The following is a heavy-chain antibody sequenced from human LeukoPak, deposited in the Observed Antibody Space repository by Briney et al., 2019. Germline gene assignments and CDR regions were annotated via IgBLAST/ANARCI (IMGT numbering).Heavy chain of an antibody. Sequence: GGSLRLSCAAPGFTFSSYAMHWVRQAPGKGLEWVAVISYDGSNKYYADSVKGRFTISRDNSKNTLYLQMNSLRAEDTAVYYCAREYLSPLLGGAAAGTGVDYWGQGTLVTVSS. CDR3: AREYLSPLLGGAAAGTGVDY. V-gene: IGHV3-30-3*01. CDR2: ISYDGSNK. J-gene: IGHJ4*02. CDR1: GFTFSSYA. D-gene: IGHD6-13*01.